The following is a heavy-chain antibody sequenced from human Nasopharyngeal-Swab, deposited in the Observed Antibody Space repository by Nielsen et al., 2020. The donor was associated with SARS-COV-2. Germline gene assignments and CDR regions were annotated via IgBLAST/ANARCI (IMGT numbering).Heavy chain of an antibody. V-gene: IGHV3-74*03. CDR1: GFTLRGHW. CDR2: IDIAGTVT. Sequence: GESLKISCAASGFTLRGHWMHWVRQALGKGLVGVSRIDIAGTVTSYADSLKGRFTISRDNAKNTLYLQMNSLRVEDTAIYYCARGSSDWNGIDYWGQGTLVTVSS. D-gene: IGHD6-19*01. J-gene: IGHJ4*02. CDR3: ARGSSDWNGIDY.